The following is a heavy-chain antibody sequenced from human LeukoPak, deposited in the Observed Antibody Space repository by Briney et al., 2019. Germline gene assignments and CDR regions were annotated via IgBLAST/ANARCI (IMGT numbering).Heavy chain of an antibody. V-gene: IGHV1-46*01. CDR1: GYTFTSYY. D-gene: IGHD3-22*01. CDR3: ARGGDYYDSSGYIDY. CDR2: INPSGGST. J-gene: IGHJ4*02. Sequence: ASVKVSCKASGYTFTSYYMHWVRQAPGQGLEWMGIINPSGGSTNYAQKFQGRVTITADESTSTAYMELSSLRSEDTAVYYCARGGDYYDSSGYIDYWGQGTLVTVSS.